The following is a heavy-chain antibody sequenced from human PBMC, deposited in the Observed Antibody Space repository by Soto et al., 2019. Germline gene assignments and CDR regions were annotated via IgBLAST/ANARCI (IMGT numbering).Heavy chain of an antibody. J-gene: IGHJ6*02. Sequence: PGESLKISCKGSGYSFTIYWISWVRQMPGKGLEWMGRIDPSDSYTNYSPSFQGHVTISADKSISTAYLQWSSLKASDTAMYYCARTSMQSRGYSYGHGGMDVWGQGTKVTVSS. V-gene: IGHV5-10-1*01. CDR3: ARTSMQSRGYSYGHGGMDV. CDR1: GYSFTIYW. CDR2: IDPSDSYT. D-gene: IGHD5-18*01.